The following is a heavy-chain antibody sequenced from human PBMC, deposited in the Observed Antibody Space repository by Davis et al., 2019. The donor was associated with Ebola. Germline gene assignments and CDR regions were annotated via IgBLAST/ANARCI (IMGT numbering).Heavy chain of an antibody. CDR3: TRDLGTYYYDSSGYYYYYYGMDV. Sequence: GESLKISCTASGFTFGDYAMSWVRQAPGKGLEWVGFIRSKAYGGTTEYAASVKGRFTISRDDSKSIAYLQMNSLKTEDTAVYYCTRDLGTYYYDSSGYYYYYYGMDVWGQGTTVTVSS. J-gene: IGHJ6*02. D-gene: IGHD3-22*01. V-gene: IGHV3-49*04. CDR2: IRSKAYGGTT. CDR1: GFTFGDYA.